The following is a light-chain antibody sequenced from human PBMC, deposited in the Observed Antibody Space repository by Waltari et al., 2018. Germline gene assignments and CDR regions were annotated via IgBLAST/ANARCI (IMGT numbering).Light chain of an antibody. Sequence: QSALTQPASVSGSPGQSITISCPGTSSDVGSYNYVSWYQQHPGKAPKLMIYEVSNRPSGVSNRFSGSKSDNTASLTISGLQAEDEADYYCSSYTSSSTWVFGGGTKLTVL. V-gene: IGLV2-14*01. CDR1: SSDVGSYNY. J-gene: IGLJ3*02. CDR2: EVS. CDR3: SSYTSSSTWV.